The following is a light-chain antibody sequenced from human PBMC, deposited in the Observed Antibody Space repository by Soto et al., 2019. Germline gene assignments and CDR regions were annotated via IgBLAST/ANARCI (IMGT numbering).Light chain of an antibody. CDR3: QQLKSYPLT. CDR2: GAS. J-gene: IGKJ4*01. CDR1: QGISSY. Sequence: DIQLTQSPSFLSASVGDRVTITCRASQGISSYLAWYQQKPGEAPKLLIYGASTLQSGVPSRFSGSGSGTDFTLTISSLQPEDFATYYCQQLKSYPLTFGGGTKVDIK. V-gene: IGKV1-9*01.